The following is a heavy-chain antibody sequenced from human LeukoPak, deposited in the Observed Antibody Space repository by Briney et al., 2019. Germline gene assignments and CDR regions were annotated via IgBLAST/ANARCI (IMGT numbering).Heavy chain of an antibody. CDR2: ISGSGGGT. CDR3: ATGLSENLRWYFGY. CDR1: GFTFNSYA. Sequence: SGGSLRLSCAASGFTFNSYAMSWVRQAPGKGLEWVSVISGSGGGTYYADSVKGRFTVSRDNSKNTLFLQMNSLRAEDTAVYYCATGLSENLRWYFGYWGQGTLVTVSS. D-gene: IGHD4-23*01. V-gene: IGHV3-23*01. J-gene: IGHJ4*02.